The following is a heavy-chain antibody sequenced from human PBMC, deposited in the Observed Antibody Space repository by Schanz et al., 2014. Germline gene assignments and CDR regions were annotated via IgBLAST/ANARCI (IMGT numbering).Heavy chain of an antibody. CDR2: IKHDGSVK. Sequence: EVQLVESGGGLVQPGGSLRLSCAASGFSVGNKYMNWVRQAPGKGPEWVANIKHDGSVKDYVDSVEGRFTISRDNAKRSLFLQMNSLRVEDTAVYFCVSQTGSPTYWGQGTLVTVSS. D-gene: IGHD6-13*01. V-gene: IGHV3-7*02. CDR3: VSQTGSPTY. J-gene: IGHJ4*02. CDR1: GFSVGNKY.